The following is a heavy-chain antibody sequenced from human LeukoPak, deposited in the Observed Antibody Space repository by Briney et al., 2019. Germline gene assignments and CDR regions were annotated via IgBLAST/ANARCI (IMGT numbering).Heavy chain of an antibody. V-gene: IGHV3-30*04. J-gene: IGHJ4*02. CDR1: GFTFSSYA. CDR2: ISYDGSNK. CDR3: AKFGHGYHFDN. Sequence: GGSLRLSCAASGFTFSSYAMHWVRQAPGKGLEWVGVISYDGSNKYYTDSVKGRFTISRDNSKNTLYLQMNSLRAEDTAVYYCAKFGHGYHFDNWGQGTLVTVSS. D-gene: IGHD3-16*01.